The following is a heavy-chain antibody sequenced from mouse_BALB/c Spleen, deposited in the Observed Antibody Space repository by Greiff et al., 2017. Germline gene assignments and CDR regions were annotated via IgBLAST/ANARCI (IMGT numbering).Heavy chain of an antibody. CDR1: GFTFSSYG. J-gene: IGHJ2*01. Sequence: EVKLMESGGDLVKPGGSLKLSCAASGFTFSSYGMSWVRQTPDKRLEWVATISSGGSYTYYPDSVKGRFTISRDNAKNTLYLQMSSLKSEDTAMYYCASLIYYDYDGYFDYWGQGTTLTVSS. V-gene: IGHV5-6*01. CDR2: ISSGGSYT. CDR3: ASLIYYDYDGYFDY. D-gene: IGHD2-4*01.